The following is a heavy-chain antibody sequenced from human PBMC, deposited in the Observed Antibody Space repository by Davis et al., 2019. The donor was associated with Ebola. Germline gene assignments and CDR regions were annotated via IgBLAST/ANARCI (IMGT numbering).Heavy chain of an antibody. CDR2: IYTGDSDT. J-gene: IGHJ3*02. CDR3: ASLRRTITGMDDAFDI. D-gene: IGHD2-8*02. Sequence: GESLKISCKGSGNSFTSFWIGWVRQMPGKGLEWMGVIYTGDSDTRYSPSFRGQVTISADKSIKAAFLHWSSLKASDTAMYYCASLRRTITGMDDAFDIWGQGTMVTVSS. CDR1: GNSFTSFW. V-gene: IGHV5-51*01.